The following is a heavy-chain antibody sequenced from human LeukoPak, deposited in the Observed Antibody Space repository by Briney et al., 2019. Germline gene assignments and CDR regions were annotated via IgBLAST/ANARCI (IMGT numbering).Heavy chain of an antibody. CDR3: ARGSHRGYCTTSNCYTVDY. D-gene: IGHD2-2*02. CDR2: MNPDSGNT. CDR1: RYTLTSYD. V-gene: IGHV1-8*01. Sequence: ASVKVPCKAARYTLTSYDINWVRQAPGQGLEWMGWMNPDSGNTGYAQKFQGRVSMTRNTSISTAYMELGGLTSDDTAVYFCARGSHRGYCTTSNCYTVDYWGRGTLVSVSS. J-gene: IGHJ4*01.